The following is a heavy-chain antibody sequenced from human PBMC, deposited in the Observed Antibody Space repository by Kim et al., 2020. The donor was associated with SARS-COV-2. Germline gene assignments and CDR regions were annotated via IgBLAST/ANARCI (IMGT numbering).Heavy chain of an antibody. CDR3: AGGRATASFDY. J-gene: IGHJ4*02. CDR1: SGSISSGGCY. D-gene: IGHD5-12*01. V-gene: IGHV4-31*03. CDR2: IYDSGNT. Sequence: SETLSLTCTVSSGSISSGGCYWSWIRQHPWKGREWIGYIYDSGNTYYNPSRKSRVTISVATSKNQFCLRLSSVNAADTAVYDWAGGRATASFDYWGQGTL.